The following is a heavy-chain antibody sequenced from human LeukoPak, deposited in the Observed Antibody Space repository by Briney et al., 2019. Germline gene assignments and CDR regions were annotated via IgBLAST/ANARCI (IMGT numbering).Heavy chain of an antibody. CDR3: AKDSSAWYFYFDS. V-gene: IGHV3-23*01. J-gene: IGHJ4*01. Sequence: GGSLRLSCAGSGFSFNSYALHWARQAPGKGLEWVSGISGLGDKQYYADSVKGRFTISRDNSKNTVYLDMNSLRVEETGIYYCAKDSSAWYFYFDSWGQGTPVTVSS. CDR1: GFSFNSYA. CDR2: ISGLGDKQ. D-gene: IGHD6-13*01.